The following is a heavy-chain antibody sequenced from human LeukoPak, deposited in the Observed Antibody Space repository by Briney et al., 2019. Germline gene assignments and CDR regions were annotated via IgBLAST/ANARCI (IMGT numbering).Heavy chain of an antibody. CDR3: AKVGSGWPLSDY. Sequence: GGPLRLSCAASGFTFSNYGMHWVRQAPGKGLEWVAFIQYDGSNKYYADSVKGRFTISRDNSKNTLYLQMNSLRVEDTGVYYCAKVGSGWPLSDYWGQGTLVTVSS. V-gene: IGHV3-30*02. J-gene: IGHJ4*02. CDR2: IQYDGSNK. CDR1: GFTFSNYG. D-gene: IGHD6-19*01.